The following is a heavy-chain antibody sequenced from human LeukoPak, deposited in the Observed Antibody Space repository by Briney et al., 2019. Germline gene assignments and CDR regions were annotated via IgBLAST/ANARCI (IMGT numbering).Heavy chain of an antibody. CDR3: ATDRATQYFDY. Sequence: PGRSLRLSCAASGITFRNYGMHWVRQAPGKGLEWVAVIWYDGSNKDYADSVKGRFTVSRDNSRNTLFLQMNSLRVEDTAVYYCATDRATQYFDYWGQGTLSASPQ. CDR1: GITFRNYG. D-gene: IGHD2-15*01. V-gene: IGHV3-33*01. J-gene: IGHJ4*02. CDR2: IWYDGSNK.